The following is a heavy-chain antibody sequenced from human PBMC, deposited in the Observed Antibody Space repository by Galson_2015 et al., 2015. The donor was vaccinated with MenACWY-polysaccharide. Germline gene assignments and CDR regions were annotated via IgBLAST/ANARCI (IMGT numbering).Heavy chain of an antibody. CDR3: ARDLPRSSSSLDC. CDR1: GFTFSSYW. D-gene: IGHD6-13*01. CDR2: IKEDGSEK. Sequence: SLRLSCAVSGFTFSSYWMSWVRQAPGKGLEWVANIKEDGSEKYYVDSVKGRFTISRDNAKNSLFLQMSSLRAEDTAVYYCARDLPRSSSSLDCWGQGTLVTVSS. V-gene: IGHV3-7*01. J-gene: IGHJ4*02.